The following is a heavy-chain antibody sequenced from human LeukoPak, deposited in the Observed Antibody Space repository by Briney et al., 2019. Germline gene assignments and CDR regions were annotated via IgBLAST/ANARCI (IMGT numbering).Heavy chain of an antibody. D-gene: IGHD3-22*01. Sequence: SETLSLTCTVSGGSISSHYWSWVRQPPGKGLEWIGYIYYSGSSKYNPSLKSRVTISVDTSKNQFSLKLSSVTAADTAVYYCARLYDSSGYTNWLDPWGQGTLVTVSS. J-gene: IGHJ5*02. CDR3: ARLYDSSGYTNWLDP. V-gene: IGHV4-59*11. CDR1: GGSISSHY. CDR2: IYYSGSS.